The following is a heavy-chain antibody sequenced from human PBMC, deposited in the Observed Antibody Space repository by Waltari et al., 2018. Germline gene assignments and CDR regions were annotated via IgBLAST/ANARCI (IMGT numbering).Heavy chain of an antibody. J-gene: IGHJ4*02. CDR1: GFTFSSYA. Sequence: EVQLLESGGGLVQPGGSLRLSCAASGFTFSSYAMSWVRQAPGKGLVWVSAISGSGGSTYYADSVKGRFTISRDNSKNTLYLQMNSLRAEDTAVYYCARISDYYYDSSGYAKTYYFDYWGQGTLVTVSS. V-gene: IGHV3-23*01. CDR3: ARISDYYYDSSGYAKTYYFDY. CDR2: ISGSGGST. D-gene: IGHD3-22*01.